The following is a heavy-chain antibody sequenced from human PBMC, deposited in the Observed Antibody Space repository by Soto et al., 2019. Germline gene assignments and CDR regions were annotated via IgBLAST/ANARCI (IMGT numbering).Heavy chain of an antibody. Sequence: EVQLVESGGGLVQPGRSLRLSCAASGFTFDDYAMHWVRRTPGKGLEWVSTISWNGGSIAYADSVQGRFTISRDNAKKSLYLQMNSLRAEDTAFYYCVKDAGYGSGSYADYWGQGTLVTVSS. J-gene: IGHJ4*02. V-gene: IGHV3-9*01. CDR3: VKDAGYGSGSYADY. D-gene: IGHD3-10*01. CDR2: ISWNGGSI. CDR1: GFTFDDYA.